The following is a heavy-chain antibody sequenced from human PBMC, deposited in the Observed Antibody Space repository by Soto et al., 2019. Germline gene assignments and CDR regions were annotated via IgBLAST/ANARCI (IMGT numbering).Heavy chain of an antibody. V-gene: IGHV3-30*18. CDR1: GFIFSNYG. Sequence: QVQLVESGGGVVQPGKSLRLSCAASGFIFSNYGMHWVRHAPGKGLEWVALISFDGKNRNYAESVKGRFTIYRDKPKNTLYREMNSLRPEDTAFYYSAERGAVVGGSEHPFFEYWGQGTLVTVSS. D-gene: IGHD2-15*01. CDR2: ISFDGKNR. J-gene: IGHJ4*02. CDR3: AERGAVVGGSEHPFFEY.